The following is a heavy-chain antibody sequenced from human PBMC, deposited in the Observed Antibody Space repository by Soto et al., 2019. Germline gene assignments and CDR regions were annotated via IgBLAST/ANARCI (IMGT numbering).Heavy chain of an antibody. V-gene: IGHV4-4*02. CDR2: IYHSGST. D-gene: IGHD3-16*01. CDR3: ASSGGGEDY. Sequence: QVQLQESGPGLVKPSGTLSLTCAVSGGSIISSHWWSWVRQPPGKGLEWIGEIYHSGSTNYNPSLNRQATLSVCKSKTQLCRKLGSVTAADTAVYYCASSGGGEDYWGQGTLVTVSS. CDR1: GGSIISSHW. J-gene: IGHJ4*02.